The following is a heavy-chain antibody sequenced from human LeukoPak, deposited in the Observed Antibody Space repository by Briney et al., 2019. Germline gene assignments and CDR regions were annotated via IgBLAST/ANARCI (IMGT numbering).Heavy chain of an antibody. J-gene: IGHJ4*02. Sequence: SGGSLRLSCAASGFTFSSYGMHWVRQAPGKGLEWVAFIRYDGSNKYYADSVKGRFTISRDNSKNTLYMQMNSLRAEDTVVYYCAKGLRLLWFGELSQPFDYWGQGTLVNVSS. CDR2: IRYDGSNK. CDR3: AKGLRLLWFGELSQPFDY. D-gene: IGHD3-10*01. CDR1: GFTFSSYG. V-gene: IGHV3-30*02.